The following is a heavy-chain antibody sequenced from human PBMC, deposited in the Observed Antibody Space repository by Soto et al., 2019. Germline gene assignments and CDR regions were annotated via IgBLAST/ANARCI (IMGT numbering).Heavy chain of an antibody. CDR2: INHSGST. CDR1: GGSFSGYY. Sequence: SETLSLTCAVYGGSFSGYYWSWIRQPPGKGLEWIGEINHSGSTNYNPSLKSRVTISVDTSKNQFSLKLSSVTAADTAVYYCARATRRMVRGVITNYYYYGMDVWGQGTTVTVSS. J-gene: IGHJ6*02. CDR3: ARATRRMVRGVITNYYYYGMDV. V-gene: IGHV4-34*01. D-gene: IGHD3-10*01.